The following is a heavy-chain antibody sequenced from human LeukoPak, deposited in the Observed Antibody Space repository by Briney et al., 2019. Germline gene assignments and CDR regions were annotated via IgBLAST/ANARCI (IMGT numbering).Heavy chain of an antibody. D-gene: IGHD1-26*01. CDR2: ISGSGGST. CDR3: AKNGLVPELYDY. Sequence: GGSLRLSCAASGFTFSSYAMSWVRQAPGKGLEWVSAISGSGGSTYYADSVKGRFTISRYNSKNTLYLQMNSLRAEDTAVYYCAKNGLVPELYDYWGQGTLVTVSS. V-gene: IGHV3-23*01. J-gene: IGHJ4*02. CDR1: GFTFSSYA.